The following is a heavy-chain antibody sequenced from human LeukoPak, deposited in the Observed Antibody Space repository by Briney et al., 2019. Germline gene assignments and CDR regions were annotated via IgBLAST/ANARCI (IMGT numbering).Heavy chain of an antibody. CDR1: GFTVSSNY. Sequence: GGSLRLSCAASGFTVSSNYMSWVRQAPGKGLEWVSVIYSGGSTYYADSVKGRFTISRDNSKNTLYLQMNNLRAEDTAVYYCARETRPYYYMDVWGKGTTVTVSS. CDR3: ARETRPYYYMDV. CDR2: IYSGGST. V-gene: IGHV3-53*01. J-gene: IGHJ6*03.